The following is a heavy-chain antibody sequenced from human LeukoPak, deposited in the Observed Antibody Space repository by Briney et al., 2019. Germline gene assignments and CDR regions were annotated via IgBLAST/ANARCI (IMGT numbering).Heavy chain of an antibody. CDR1: GGSISSGDYY. J-gene: IGHJ3*02. CDR2: IYYSGST. Sequence: SETLSLTCTVSGGSISSGDYYWSWIRQPPGKGLEWIGYIYYSGSTYYNPSLKSRVTISVDTSKNQFSLKLSSVTAADTAVYYCARERSSDAFDIWGRGTMVTVSS. CDR3: ARERSSDAFDI. V-gene: IGHV4-30-4*02.